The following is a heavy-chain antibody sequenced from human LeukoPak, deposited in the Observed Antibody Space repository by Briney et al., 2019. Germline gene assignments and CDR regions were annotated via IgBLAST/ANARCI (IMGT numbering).Heavy chain of an antibody. CDR3: ARDSVWRGPPIAVAGTDF. Sequence: GGSLKLSCAASGFTFSSYSMNWVRQAPGKGLEWVSSISPSSTYIYYADSMKGRFTISRDNAKNPLYLQMNSLRAEDTAVYYCARDSVWRGPPIAVAGTDFWGRGTLVTVSS. V-gene: IGHV3-21*01. D-gene: IGHD6-19*01. CDR2: ISPSSTYI. CDR1: GFTFSSYS. J-gene: IGHJ4*02.